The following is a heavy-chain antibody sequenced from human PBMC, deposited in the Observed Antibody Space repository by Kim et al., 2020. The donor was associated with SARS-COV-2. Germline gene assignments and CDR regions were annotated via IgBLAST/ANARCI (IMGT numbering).Heavy chain of an antibody. CDR1: GFTVSSNY. CDR3: ARAVKSYYYYYGMDV. Sequence: GGSLRLSCAASGFTVSSNYMSWVRQAPGKGLEWVSVIYSGGSTYYADSVKGRFTISRDNSKNTLYLQMNSLRAEDTAVYYCARAVKSYYYYYGMDVWGQGTTVTVSS. CDR2: IYSGGST. J-gene: IGHJ6*02. V-gene: IGHV3-53*01. D-gene: IGHD3-22*01.